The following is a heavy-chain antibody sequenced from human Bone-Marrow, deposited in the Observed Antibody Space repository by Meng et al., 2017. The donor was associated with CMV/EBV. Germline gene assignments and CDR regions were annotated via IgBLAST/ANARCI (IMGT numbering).Heavy chain of an antibody. CDR2: IYYSGST. D-gene: IGHD3-9*01. V-gene: IGHV4-39*07. J-gene: IGHJ6*02. Sequence: SETRSLTCTVSGGSISSSSYYWGWIRQPPGKGLEWIGSIYYSGSTYYNPSLKSRVTISVDTSKNQFSLKLSSVTAADTAVYYCAREVAYYDILTGYYTGYYYYGMDVWGQGATVTVSS. CDR1: GGSISSSSYY. CDR3: AREVAYYDILTGYYTGYYYYGMDV.